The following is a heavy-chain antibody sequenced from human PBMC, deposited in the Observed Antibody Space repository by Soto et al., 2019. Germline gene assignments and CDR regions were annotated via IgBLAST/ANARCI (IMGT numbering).Heavy chain of an antibody. Sequence: GESLKISCKGSGYSFTSYWISWVRQMPGKGLEWMGRIDPSDSYTNYSPSFQGHVTISADKSISTAYLQWSSLKASDTAMYDVASALWFGNDMDVWGQGTTVTVSS. J-gene: IGHJ6*01. V-gene: IGHV5-10-1*01. CDR3: ASALWFGNDMDV. CDR2: IDPSDSYT. D-gene: IGHD3-10*01. CDR1: GYSFTSYW.